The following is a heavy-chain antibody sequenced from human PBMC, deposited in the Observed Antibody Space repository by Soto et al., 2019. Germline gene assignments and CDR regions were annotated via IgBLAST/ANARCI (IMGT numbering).Heavy chain of an antibody. Sequence: PGGSLRLSCAASGFTFSTYAMSWVRQAPGKGLEWVSAISSGGTSTYYADSVKGRFTISRDNSKNTLFLQMISLRAEDTAIYYCPKAGTRLSDTSGCGYWGQGSLVTVSS. CDR1: GFTFSTYA. J-gene: IGHJ4*02. CDR2: ISSGGTST. V-gene: IGHV3-23*01. CDR3: PKAGTRLSDTSGCGY. D-gene: IGHD6-13*01.